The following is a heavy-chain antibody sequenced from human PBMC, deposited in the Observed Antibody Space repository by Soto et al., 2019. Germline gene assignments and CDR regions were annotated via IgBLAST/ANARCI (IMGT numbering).Heavy chain of an antibody. CDR1: GYAFTGYY. D-gene: IGHD6-6*01. J-gene: IGHJ4*02. Sequence: ASVKVSCKSSGYAFTGYYIHWVRQAPGQGLEWMGWINPNSGDTNYAQKFQGRVTMTRDTSFSTAYMELSSLRSEDTAVYYCAREAEHEYFDYWGQGTPVTVSS. CDR2: INPNSGDT. CDR3: AREAEHEYFDY. V-gene: IGHV1-2*02.